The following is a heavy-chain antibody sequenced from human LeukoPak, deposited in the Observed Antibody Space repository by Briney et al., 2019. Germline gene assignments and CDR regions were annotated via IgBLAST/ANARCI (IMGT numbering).Heavy chain of an antibody. Sequence: SETLSLTCTVSIGSISSYSWSWIRQPAGKGLEWIGRISTSGSTNYNPSLRSRVTMSVDTSKNQFSLKLSTVTAADTAVCFCARDCRFGEYPYYYYGMDVWGQGTTVTVSS. CDR2: ISTSGST. J-gene: IGHJ6*02. D-gene: IGHD3-10*01. CDR1: IGSISSYS. V-gene: IGHV4-4*07. CDR3: ARDCRFGEYPYYYYGMDV.